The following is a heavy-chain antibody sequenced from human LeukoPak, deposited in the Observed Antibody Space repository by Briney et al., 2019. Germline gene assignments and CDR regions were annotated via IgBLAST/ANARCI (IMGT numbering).Heavy chain of an antibody. D-gene: IGHD2-21*02. CDR1: GFTFSDHY. J-gene: IGHJ4*02. CDR3: ARLPAYCGGDCYSDYFDS. Sequence: GGSLRLSCAASGFTFSDHYMDWVRQAPGKGLEWVGRSRNKANSYTTDYAASVKGRFTISRDDSKNSLYLQMNSLKTEDTAVYYCARLPAYCGGDCYSDYFDSWGQGTLVTVSS. V-gene: IGHV3-72*01. CDR2: SRNKANSYTT.